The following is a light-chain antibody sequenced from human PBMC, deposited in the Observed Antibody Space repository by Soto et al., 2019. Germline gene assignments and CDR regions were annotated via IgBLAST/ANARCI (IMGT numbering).Light chain of an antibody. V-gene: IGKV3-15*01. CDR1: QSVSTN. Sequence: EIVMTQSPATLSVSPGERATLSCRASQSVSTNLAWYQQKFGQAPRLHIYGASTRATGIPARFSGSGSGTEFTLTISSLQSEDFAVYYCQHYNNWPPWTFGQGTKVEIK. CDR2: GAS. J-gene: IGKJ1*01. CDR3: QHYNNWPPWT.